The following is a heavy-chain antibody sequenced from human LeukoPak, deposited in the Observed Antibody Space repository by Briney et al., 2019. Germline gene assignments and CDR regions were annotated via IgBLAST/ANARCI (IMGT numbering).Heavy chain of an antibody. CDR1: GDSVSSNSAA. J-gene: IGHJ4*02. V-gene: IGHV6-1*01. CDR2: TYYRSKWYY. Sequence: SQTLSLTCAISGDSVSSNSAAWNWIRQSPSRGLEWLGGTYYRSKWYYDYAVSVKSRLTITPDTSKNQFSLQLHSVTPEDTAVYFCARSRSREGGYSNVYAFDYWGQGTLVTVSS. CDR3: ARSRSREGGYSNVYAFDY. D-gene: IGHD5-18*01.